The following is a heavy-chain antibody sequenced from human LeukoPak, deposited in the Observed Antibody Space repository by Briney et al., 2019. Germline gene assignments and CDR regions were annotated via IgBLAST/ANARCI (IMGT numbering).Heavy chain of an antibody. CDR2: IYHSGST. V-gene: IGHV4-4*02. Sequence: PSETLSLTCAVSGGSISSSNWWSWVRQPPGKGLEWIGEIYHSGSTNYNPSLKSRVTISVDKSKNQFSLKLSSVTAADTAVYYCARTNYGDYGLRAFDIWGQGTMVTVSS. D-gene: IGHD4-17*01. CDR3: ARTNYGDYGLRAFDI. CDR1: GGSISSSNW. J-gene: IGHJ3*02.